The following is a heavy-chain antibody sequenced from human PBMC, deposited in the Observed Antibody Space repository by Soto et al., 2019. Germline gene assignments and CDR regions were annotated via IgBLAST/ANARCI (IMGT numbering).Heavy chain of an antibody. CDR1: GYTFSTYP. J-gene: IGHJ4*02. CDR3: ARKDYYGSGIYYFDYWGHYYFDY. V-gene: IGHV1-3*01. CDR2: INAANGDT. D-gene: IGHD3-10*01. Sequence: GASVKVSCKASGYTFSTYPMHWVRQAPGQGLEWMGWINAANGDTGYSQKFQGRVTLTRDTSASTVYMELSSLGSEDTAVYYCARKDYYGSGIYYFDYWGHYYFDYWGQGTLVTVSS.